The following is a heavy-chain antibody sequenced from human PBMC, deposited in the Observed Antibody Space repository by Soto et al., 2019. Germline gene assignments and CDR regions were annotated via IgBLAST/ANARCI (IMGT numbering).Heavy chain of an antibody. V-gene: IGHV4-39*01. J-gene: IGHJ4*02. CDR1: GGSISSSSYY. D-gene: IGHD3-22*01. Sequence: SETLSLTCTVSGGSISSSSYYWGWIRQPPGKGLEWIGSIYYSGSTYYNPSLKSRVTISVDTSKNPFSLKLSSVTAADTAVYYCARQGYYYDSSGYFNLYYFDYWGQGTLVTVSS. CDR2: IYYSGST. CDR3: ARQGYYYDSSGYFNLYYFDY.